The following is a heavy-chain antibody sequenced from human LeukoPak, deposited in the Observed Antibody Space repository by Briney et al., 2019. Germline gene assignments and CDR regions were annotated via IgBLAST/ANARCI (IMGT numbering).Heavy chain of an antibody. Sequence: PGGSLTLSCAPSGFSFSSDRFNWVRQAPGKGLEGVSCISSSRSYIYYADSVRGRFTISRDNAKNSLYLQMNSLRLEHTAVYYCARAPGHYGDPFDYWGEGTLVTVPS. V-gene: IGHV3-21*01. CDR1: GFSFSSDR. CDR3: ARAPGHYGDPFDY. J-gene: IGHJ4*02. D-gene: IGHD4-17*01. CDR2: ISSSRSYI.